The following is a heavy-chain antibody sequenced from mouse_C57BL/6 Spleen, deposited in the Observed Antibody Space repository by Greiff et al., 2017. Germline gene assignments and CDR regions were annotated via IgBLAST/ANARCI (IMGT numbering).Heavy chain of an antibody. D-gene: IGHD2-3*01. V-gene: IGHV1-15*01. Sequence: QVQLQQSGAELVRPGASVTLSCKASGYTFTDYEMHWVKQTPVHGLEWIGAIDPETGGTAYNQKFKGKAILTADKSSSTAYMELSSLTSEDSAVYYCTRGGLLPYWYVDVWGTGTTVTVSS. CDR3: TRGGLLPYWYVDV. J-gene: IGHJ1*03. CDR1: GYTFTDYE. CDR2: IDPETGGT.